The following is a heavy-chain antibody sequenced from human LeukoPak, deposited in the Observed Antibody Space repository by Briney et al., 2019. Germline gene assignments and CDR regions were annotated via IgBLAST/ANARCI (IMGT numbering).Heavy chain of an antibody. CDR2: IKTKTDGGTT. CDR3: TTAGYLQ. CDR1: GFTFGSTV. J-gene: IGHJ4*02. D-gene: IGHD2-15*01. V-gene: IGHV3-15*01. Sequence: PGGSLRLSGAASGFTFGSTVMSWVRQAPGKGLEWVGRIKTKTDGGTTEYAAPVKGRFTISRDDSRDTLYLQMDSLKTEDTAMYYCTTAGYLQGGQGTLVTVSS.